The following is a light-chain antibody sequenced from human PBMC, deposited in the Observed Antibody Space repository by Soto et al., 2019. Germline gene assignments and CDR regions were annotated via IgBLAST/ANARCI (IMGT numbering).Light chain of an antibody. J-gene: IGLJ1*01. Sequence: QPVLTQPRSVSGSPGQSVTISCTGTSSDVGGYNYVSWYQQHPGKAPKLMIYDVSKRPSGVPDRFSGSKSGNTASLTISGLQAEDEADYYCCSYAGSYRDVFGTGTKLTVL. CDR3: CSYAGSYRDV. CDR2: DVS. CDR1: SSDVGGYNY. V-gene: IGLV2-11*01.